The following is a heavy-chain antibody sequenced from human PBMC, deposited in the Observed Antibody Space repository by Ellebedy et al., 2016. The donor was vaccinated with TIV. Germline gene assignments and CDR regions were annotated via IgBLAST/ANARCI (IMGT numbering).Heavy chain of an antibody. V-gene: IGHV3-23*01. CDR3: AKGRGGGSDSSAPRYYFDS. CDR1: GFTFNNYA. Sequence: GESLKISCAASGFTFNNYAMSWVRQAPGKGLEWVSTISHTGTRTYYANSVEGRSIISRDNSRRTLYLQMNSLRAEDTAVYYCAKGRGGGSDSSAPRYYFDSWGLGTLVTVSS. D-gene: IGHD6-19*01. J-gene: IGHJ4*02. CDR2: ISHTGTRT.